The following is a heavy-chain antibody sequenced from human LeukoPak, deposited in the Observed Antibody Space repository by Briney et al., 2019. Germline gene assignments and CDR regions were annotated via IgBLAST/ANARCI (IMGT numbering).Heavy chain of an antibody. Sequence: GGSLRLSCAASGFTFSSYAMHWVRQAPGKGLEWVAVISYDGSNKYYADSVKGRFTISRDNSKNTLYLQMNSLRAEDTAVYYCARESSGWYGYYYYYMDVWGEGTTVTVSS. V-gene: IGHV3-30*04. CDR1: GFTFSSYA. CDR3: ARESSGWYGYYYYYMDV. CDR2: ISYDGSNK. J-gene: IGHJ6*03. D-gene: IGHD6-19*01.